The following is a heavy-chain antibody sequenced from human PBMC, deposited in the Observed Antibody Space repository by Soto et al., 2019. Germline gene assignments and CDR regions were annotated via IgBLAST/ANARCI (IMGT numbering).Heavy chain of an antibody. Sequence: EVQLVESGGGLVQPGGSLRLSCGASGFTFSSYEMNWVRQAPGKGLEWVSYISSSGSTIYYADSVKGRFTISRDNAKNSLYLQMNILRAEDTAVYHCARDSGWFDPWGQGTLVTVSS. D-gene: IGHD3-10*01. CDR1: GFTFSSYE. CDR2: ISSSGSTI. CDR3: ARDSGWFDP. V-gene: IGHV3-48*03. J-gene: IGHJ5*02.